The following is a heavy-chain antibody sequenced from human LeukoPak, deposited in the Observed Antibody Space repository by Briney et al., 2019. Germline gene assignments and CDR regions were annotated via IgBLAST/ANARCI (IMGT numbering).Heavy chain of an antibody. CDR3: ARGVRGVISPFDY. Sequence: SETLSLTCTVSGGSISSHYWSWIRQPPGKGLEWIGYIYYTGSTNYNPSLKSRVTISVDTSKNQFSLKLSSVTAADTAVYYCARGVRGVISPFDYWGQGTLVTVSS. CDR1: GGSISSHY. D-gene: IGHD3-10*01. J-gene: IGHJ4*02. V-gene: IGHV4-59*08. CDR2: IYYTGST.